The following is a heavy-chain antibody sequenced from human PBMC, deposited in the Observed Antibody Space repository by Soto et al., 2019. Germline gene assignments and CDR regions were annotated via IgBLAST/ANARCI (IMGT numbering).Heavy chain of an antibody. J-gene: IGHJ5*02. D-gene: IGHD3-3*01. Sequence: KPSETLSLTCTVSGGSISSSSYYWGWIRQPPGKGLEWIGSIYYSGSTYYNPSLKSRVTISVDTSKNQFSLKLSSVTAADTAVYYCARTSITIFGVVFKVNWFDPWGQGTLVTVSS. CDR1: GGSISSSSYY. V-gene: IGHV4-39*01. CDR3: ARTSITIFGVVFKVNWFDP. CDR2: IYYSGST.